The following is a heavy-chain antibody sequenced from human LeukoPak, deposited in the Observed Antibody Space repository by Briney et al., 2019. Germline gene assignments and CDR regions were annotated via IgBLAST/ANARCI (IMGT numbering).Heavy chain of an antibody. CDR2: ISSSGSTI. CDR1: GFTFSSYE. CDR3: ARDGVGGHEDY. J-gene: IGHJ4*02. Sequence: PGGSLRLSCAASGFTFSSYEMNWVRQAPGKGLEWGSYISSSGSTIYYADSVKGRFTISRDNAKTSLYLQMNSLRVEDTAVYFCARDGVGGHEDYWGQGTLVTVSS. D-gene: IGHD3-10*01. V-gene: IGHV3-48*03.